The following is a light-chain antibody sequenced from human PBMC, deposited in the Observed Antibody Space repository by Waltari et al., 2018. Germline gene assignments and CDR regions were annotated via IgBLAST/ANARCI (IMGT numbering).Light chain of an antibody. V-gene: IGKV3-20*01. J-gene: IGKJ1*01. CDR1: QSIGRY. CDR3: QMYVRLPAT. Sequence: ELVLTQSPGTLSLSPGERATLSCRASQSIGRYLIWYQQKPGQAPRLLIYGASTRAAGIPDRFSGRGSGTDFSLTISRLEPEDFAVYYCQMYVRLPATFGQGTKVEI. CDR2: GAS.